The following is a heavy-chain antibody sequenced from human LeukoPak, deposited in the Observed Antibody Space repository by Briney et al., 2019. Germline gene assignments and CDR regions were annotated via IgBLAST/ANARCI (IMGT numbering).Heavy chain of an antibody. V-gene: IGHV3-23*01. CDR1: GFTFSSYG. Sequence: GGSLRLSCAASGFTFSSYGMSWVRQAPGKGLEWVSAISGSGGSTYYADSVKGRFTISRDNSKNTLYLQMNSLRAEDTAVYYCAKDLGGLLLWFGEIVGPNYWGQGILVTVSS. J-gene: IGHJ4*02. CDR2: ISGSGGST. D-gene: IGHD3-10*01. CDR3: AKDLGGLLLWFGEIVGPNY.